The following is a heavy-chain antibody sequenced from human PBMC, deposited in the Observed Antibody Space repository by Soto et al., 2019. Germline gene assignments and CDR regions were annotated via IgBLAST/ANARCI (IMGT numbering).Heavy chain of an antibody. V-gene: IGHV4-39*01. CDR3: ARRTPLYASESSRFDP. Sequence: SETLSLTCIVSGGSISNSGNYWCWIRRPPGKGLEWIGTMDYSGGTSYNPSLKSRVTISADTSNNQFSLRLSSVTAADTAVYYCARRTPLYASESSRFDPWGQGALVTVSS. CDR2: MDYSGGT. J-gene: IGHJ5*02. D-gene: IGHD3-10*01. CDR1: GGSISNSGNY.